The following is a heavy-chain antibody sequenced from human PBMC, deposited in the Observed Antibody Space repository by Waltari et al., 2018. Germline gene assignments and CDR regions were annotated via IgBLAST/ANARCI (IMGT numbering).Heavy chain of an antibody. D-gene: IGHD1-26*01. V-gene: IGHV3-30-3*01. CDR2: ISYDGSNK. Sequence: QVQLVESGGGVVQPGRSLRLSCAASGFTFSSYAMHWVRQAPGKGLEWVAVISYDGSNKYYADSVKGRFTISRDNSKNTLYLQMNSLRAEDTAVYYCARDRPPSGNYGVLWGQGTLVTVSS. CDR3: ARDRPPSGNYGVL. CDR1: GFTFSSYA. J-gene: IGHJ4*02.